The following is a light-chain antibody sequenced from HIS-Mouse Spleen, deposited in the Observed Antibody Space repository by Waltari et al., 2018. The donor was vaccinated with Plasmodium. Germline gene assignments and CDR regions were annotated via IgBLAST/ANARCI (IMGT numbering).Light chain of an antibody. CDR2: GAS. CDR1: QSVSSSY. CDR3: QQYGSSPLT. J-gene: IGKJ4*01. Sequence: DIVLTPSPGTLSLSTGARATLSCRASQSVSSSYLAWYQQKPGQAPRLLISGASSRATGIPDRFSGSGSGTDFTLTISRLEPEDFAVYYCQQYGSSPLTFGGGTKVEIK. V-gene: IGKV3-20*01.